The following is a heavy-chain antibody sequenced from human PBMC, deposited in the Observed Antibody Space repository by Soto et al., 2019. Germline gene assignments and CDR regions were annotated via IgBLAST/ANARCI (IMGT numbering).Heavy chain of an antibody. J-gene: IGHJ5*02. Sequence: ASVKVSCKASGYTFTSYGISWVRQAPGQGLEWMGWISAYNGNTNYAQKLQGRVTMTTDTSTSTAYMELRSLRSDDTAVYYCARSLKQQLTNWFDPWGQGTLVTVSS. CDR2: ISAYNGNT. CDR3: ARSLKQQLTNWFDP. CDR1: GYTFTSYG. V-gene: IGHV1-18*01. D-gene: IGHD6-13*01.